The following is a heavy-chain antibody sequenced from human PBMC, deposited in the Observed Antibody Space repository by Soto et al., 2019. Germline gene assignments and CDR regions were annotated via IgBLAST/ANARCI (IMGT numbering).Heavy chain of an antibody. V-gene: IGHV5-51*01. CDR2: IYPGDSDT. CDR3: ARLRYSSSWYKGHYYYGMDV. CDR1: GYSFTSYW. J-gene: IGHJ6*02. Sequence: GESLKISCQGSGYSFTSYWIGWVRQMPGKGLEWMGIIYPGDSDTRYSPSFRGQVTISADKSISTAYLQWSSLKASDTAMYYCARLRYSSSWYKGHYYYGMDVWGQGTTVTVSS. D-gene: IGHD6-13*01.